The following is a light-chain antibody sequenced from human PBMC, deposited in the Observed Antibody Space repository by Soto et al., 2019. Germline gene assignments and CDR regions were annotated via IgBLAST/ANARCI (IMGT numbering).Light chain of an antibody. CDR1: QSVSSN. Sequence: EIVMTQSPATLSVSPGERATLSCRASQSVSSNLAWYQQKPGQAPRLLIYGASTRATGIPARCSGSGSGTEFTLTISSLQSEDFAVYYCQQYNNWPPVTFGHGTKVEIK. V-gene: IGKV3-15*01. CDR2: GAS. J-gene: IGKJ1*01. CDR3: QQYNNWPPVT.